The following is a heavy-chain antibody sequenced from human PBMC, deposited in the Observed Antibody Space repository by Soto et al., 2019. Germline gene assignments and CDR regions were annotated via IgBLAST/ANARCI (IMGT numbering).Heavy chain of an antibody. D-gene: IGHD2-21*01. CDR1: GGSISSYY. CDR3: AGDLWGGGGWVIDGFDS. CDR2: IYYSGST. J-gene: IGHJ4*02. Sequence: QVQLQESGPGLVKPSETLSLTCTVSGGSISSYYWSWIRQPPGQGLEWLGYIYYSGSTNYNPSLKCLATMSVDTSKNLFSRKLRLGDAAVSAGDYCAGDLWGGGGWVIDGFDSWGQGTLVTVSS. V-gene: IGHV4-59*01.